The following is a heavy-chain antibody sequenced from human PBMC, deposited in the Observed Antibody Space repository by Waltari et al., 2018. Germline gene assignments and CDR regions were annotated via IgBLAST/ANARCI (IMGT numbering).Heavy chain of an antibody. D-gene: IGHD3-10*01. J-gene: IGHJ1*01. CDR3: VRGSAEFPY. CDR1: GFTFGDYA. Sequence: EVQLVESGGDLVQPGRSPRLSCTASGFTFGDYALSWVRQAPGKGLEWVAIMRSKTYDATTYYAASVEGRFTLSRDDSKNIAYLQMNSLKIEDTAMYYCVRGSAEFPYWGQGTLVTVSS. CDR2: MRSKTYDATT. V-gene: IGHV3-49*04.